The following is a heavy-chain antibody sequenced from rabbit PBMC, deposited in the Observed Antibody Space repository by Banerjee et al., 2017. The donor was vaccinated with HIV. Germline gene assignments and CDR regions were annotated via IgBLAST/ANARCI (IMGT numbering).Heavy chain of an antibody. CDR2: IDPVFGIT. D-gene: IGHD8-1*01. V-gene: IGHV1S47*01. CDR1: GFDFSSYG. J-gene: IGHJ4*01. Sequence: QEQLVESGGGLVKPEGSLTLTCKASGFDFSSYGVSWVRQVPGKGLEWIGYIDPVFGITYYANWVNGRFTISSHNAQNTLFLQLNSLTAADTATYFCARDGAGGSYFALWGPGTLVTVS. CDR3: ARDGAGGSYFAL.